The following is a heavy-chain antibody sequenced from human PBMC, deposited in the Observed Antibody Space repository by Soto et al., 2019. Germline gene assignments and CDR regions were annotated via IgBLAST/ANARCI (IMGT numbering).Heavy chain of an antibody. CDR2: INPSGST. Sequence: QVQLQQWGAGLLKPSETLSLTCAVYGGSFSGYYWSWIRQPPGKGLEWIGEINPSGSTNYTPSLKGRVTISVDTAKNQLSLKLSSVTAADTAVYYCARGRSFERYCSGGSCYGPRGYYFDYWGQGTLVTVSS. D-gene: IGHD2-15*01. J-gene: IGHJ4*02. CDR1: GGSFSGYY. V-gene: IGHV4-34*01. CDR3: ARGRSFERYCSGGSCYGPRGYYFDY.